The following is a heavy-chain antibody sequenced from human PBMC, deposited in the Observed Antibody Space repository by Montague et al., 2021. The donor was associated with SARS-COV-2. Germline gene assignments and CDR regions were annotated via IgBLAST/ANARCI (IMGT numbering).Heavy chain of an antibody. D-gene: IGHD3-22*01. CDR2: IYYSGST. CDR3: ARFPTSYYYDSKAAPATPDAFDI. J-gene: IGHJ3*02. V-gene: IGHV4-39*01. CDR1: GGSISSSSYY. Sequence: ETLSLTCTVSGGSISSSSYYWGWIRQPPGKGLEWIGSIYYSGSTYYNPSLKSRVTISVDTPKNQFSLKLSSVTAADTAVYYCARFPTSYYYDSKAAPATPDAFDIWGQGTMVTVSS.